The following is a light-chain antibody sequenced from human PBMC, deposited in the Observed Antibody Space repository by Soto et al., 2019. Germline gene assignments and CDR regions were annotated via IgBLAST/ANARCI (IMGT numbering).Light chain of an antibody. V-gene: IGKV3-20*01. CDR3: QQYSSSPLT. Sequence: DIVFTQSPCTLSSSPGESATISCRASQSVDSSYLAWSQQKPGKAPRLLIYDASTRATGIPARFSGSGSGTDFTLTISSLEPEDFAVYYCQQYSSSPLTFGGGTKVDIK. CDR1: QSVDSSY. CDR2: DAS. J-gene: IGKJ4*01.